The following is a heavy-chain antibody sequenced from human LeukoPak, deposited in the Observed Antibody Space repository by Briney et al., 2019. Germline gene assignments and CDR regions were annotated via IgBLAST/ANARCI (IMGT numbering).Heavy chain of an antibody. V-gene: IGHV3-30*02. J-gene: IGHJ4*02. D-gene: IGHD2-15*01. Sequence: PGGSLRLSCAASGFTFSNYDMHWVRQAPGKGLEWVAVIRSDGSNTYYADSVKGRFTISRDNSKNTLYLQMNSLRAEDTAVYYCAKTLTDYCSGGSCYSGSYYFDYWGQGTLVTVSS. CDR1: GFTFSNYD. CDR2: IRSDGSNT. CDR3: AKTLTDYCSGGSCYSGSYYFDY.